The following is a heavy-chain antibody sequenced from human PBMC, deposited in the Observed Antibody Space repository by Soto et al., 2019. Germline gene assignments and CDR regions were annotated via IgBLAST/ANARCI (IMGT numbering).Heavy chain of an antibody. V-gene: IGHV4-61*01. Sequence: PSETLSLTCIFSVASVTTPTYYCTWIRQPPGQGLEWIGYISNSGSTNYNPSLKSRITISADTSKNQFSLKLNFVSAADTAVYYCARRHSGGNWLDPWGQGTLVTVSS. CDR3: ARRHSGGNWLDP. J-gene: IGHJ5*02. CDR1: VASVTTPTYY. CDR2: ISNSGST. D-gene: IGHD2-15*01.